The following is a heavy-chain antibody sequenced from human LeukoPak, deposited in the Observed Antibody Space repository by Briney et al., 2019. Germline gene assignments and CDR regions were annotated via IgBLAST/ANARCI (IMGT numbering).Heavy chain of an antibody. V-gene: IGHV3-23*01. Sequence: PGGSLRLSCAASGFTFKNCAMNWVRQAPGEGLAWVSSIKSGGDKTYYADSVKGRFTISRDDSRNTISLQMHSLRAEDTAVYYCATRIGTNSGPFVYWGQGILVSVSS. CDR1: GFTFKNCA. D-gene: IGHD4/OR15-4a*01. J-gene: IGHJ4*02. CDR2: IKSGGDKT. CDR3: ATRIGTNSGPFVY.